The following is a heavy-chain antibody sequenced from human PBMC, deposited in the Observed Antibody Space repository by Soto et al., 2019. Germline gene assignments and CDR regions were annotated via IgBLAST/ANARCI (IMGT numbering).Heavy chain of an antibody. CDR2: ISSSDINI. D-gene: IGHD4-17*01. CDR1: GFTFSSYS. J-gene: IGHJ4*02. V-gene: IGHV3-48*01. CDR3: ARDYGDYVPRNDY. Sequence: EVQLVESGGGLIQPGGSLRLSCAASGFTFSSYSMNWVRQAPGKGLEWISYISSSDINIYYADSVKGRFTISRDIAKNSLYLQMNSLIAEDTAVYYCARDYGDYVPRNDYWGQGTLVTVSS.